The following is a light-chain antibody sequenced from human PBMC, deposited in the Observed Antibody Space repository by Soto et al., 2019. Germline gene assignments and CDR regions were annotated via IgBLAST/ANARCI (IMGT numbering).Light chain of an antibody. J-gene: IGLJ2*01. CDR1: SSDVGGYNF. Sequence: QSALTQPPSASGSPGQSVTISCTGTSSDVGGYNFVSWYQQHPGKAPKLIIYEVTQRPSGVPDRFSGSIDSSSNSAALTISGLRTEDEADYYCQSYDASNQVFGGGTKLTVL. CDR2: EVT. V-gene: IGLV2-8*01. CDR3: QSYDASNQV.